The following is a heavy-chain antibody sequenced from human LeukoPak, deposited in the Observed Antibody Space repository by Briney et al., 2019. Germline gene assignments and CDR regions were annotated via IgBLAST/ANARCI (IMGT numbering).Heavy chain of an antibody. CDR1: GGSISSYY. CDR3: AKDQGVVVPAY. CDR2: IYYSGST. D-gene: IGHD2-2*01. J-gene: IGHJ4*02. V-gene: IGHV4-59*01. Sequence: PSETLSLTCTVSGGSISSYYWSWIRQPPGKGLEWIGYIYYSGSTNYNPSLKSRVTISVDTSKNQFSLKLSSVTAADTAVYYCAKDQGVVVPAYWGQGTLVTVSS.